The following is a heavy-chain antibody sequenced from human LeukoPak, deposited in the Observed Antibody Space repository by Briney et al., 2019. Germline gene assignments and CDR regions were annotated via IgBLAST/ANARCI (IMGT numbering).Heavy chain of an antibody. CDR1: GFTFGEYT. CDR3: VKARRDGYNSWGIFDY. Sequence: GGSLRLSCAASGFTFGEYTMHWVRQAPGKGLEWVSGISWKSGTIGYADSVKGRFAISRDNAKNSLYLQMNSLRVEDMALYYCVKARRDGYNSWGIFDYWGQGTLVTVSS. V-gene: IGHV3-9*03. CDR2: ISWKSGTI. J-gene: IGHJ4*02. D-gene: IGHD5-24*01.